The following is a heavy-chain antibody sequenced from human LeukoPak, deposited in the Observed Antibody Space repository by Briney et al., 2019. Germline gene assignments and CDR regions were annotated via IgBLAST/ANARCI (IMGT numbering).Heavy chain of an antibody. CDR3: AKDADYGDYVAYTNWFDP. V-gene: IGHV3-23*01. CDR2: ISGSGGST. Sequence: GGSLRLSCAASGFTFSSYAMSWVRQAPGKGLEWVSAISGSGGSTYYADSVKGRFTISRDNFKNTLYLQMNSLRAEDTAVYYCAKDADYGDYVAYTNWFDPWGQGTLVTVSS. D-gene: IGHD4-17*01. J-gene: IGHJ5*02. CDR1: GFTFSSYA.